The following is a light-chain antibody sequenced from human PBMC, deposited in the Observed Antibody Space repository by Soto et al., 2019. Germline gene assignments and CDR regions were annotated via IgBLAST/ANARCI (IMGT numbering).Light chain of an antibody. V-gene: IGLV2-14*03. Sequence: QSALTQPASVSGSPGQSITIACTGNSSDVGGYNHVSWYQVHPGKAPRLVMYDVIIRPPAVSDRFSGSTSGNTASLTISGLQAEDEADYYCSSYTATTTVVFGAGTKPTVL. CDR1: SSDVGGYNH. J-gene: IGLJ2*01. CDR3: SSYTATTTVV. CDR2: DVI.